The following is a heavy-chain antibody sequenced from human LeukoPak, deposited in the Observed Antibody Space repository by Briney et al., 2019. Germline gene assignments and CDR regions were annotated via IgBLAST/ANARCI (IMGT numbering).Heavy chain of an antibody. Sequence: SETLSLTCAVSGGSISSSNWWSWVRQPPGKGLEWIGEIYHSGRTNYNPSLKSRVTISVDTSKNQFSLKLSSVTAADTAVYYCARLAAAGVAAWGQGTLVTVSS. CDR3: ARLAAAGVAA. CDR2: IYHSGRT. J-gene: IGHJ5*02. CDR1: GGSISSSNW. V-gene: IGHV4-4*02. D-gene: IGHD6-13*01.